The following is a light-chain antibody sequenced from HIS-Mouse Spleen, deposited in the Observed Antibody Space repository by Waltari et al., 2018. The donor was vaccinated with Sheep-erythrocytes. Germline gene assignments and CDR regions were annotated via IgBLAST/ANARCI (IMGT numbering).Light chain of an antibody. V-gene: IGLV3-1*01. Sequence: SYQLTQPPSVSVSPAQTASIPRSAENFGDKDVCWYQQKPGQSPVLVIYQDSKRPSGIPERFSGSNSGNTATLTISGTQAMDEADYYCQAWDSSTVVFGGGTKLTVL. CDR2: QDS. CDR3: QAWDSSTVV. CDR1: NFGDKD. J-gene: IGLJ2*01.